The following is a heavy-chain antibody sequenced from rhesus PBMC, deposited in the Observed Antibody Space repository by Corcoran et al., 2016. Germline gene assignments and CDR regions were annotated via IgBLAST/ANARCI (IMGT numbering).Heavy chain of an antibody. CDR3: ARVRGGSSSYFP. Sequence: QVTLKESGPALVKPPQTLPLTCTFSGFATSTTGTGVGWIRQPPGKALEWLASIYWNDSKYYSTSLKSRLTISKDTSKNQVVLTMTNMDPVDTATYYCARVRGGSSSYFPWGQGVLVTVSS. CDR2: IYWNDSK. J-gene: IGHJ4*01. D-gene: IGHD6-43*01. V-gene: IGHV2-95*01. CDR1: GFATSTTGTG.